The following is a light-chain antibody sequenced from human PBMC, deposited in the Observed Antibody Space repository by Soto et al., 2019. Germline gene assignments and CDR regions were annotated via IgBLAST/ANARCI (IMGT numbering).Light chain of an antibody. Sequence: EIVLTQSPGTLSLSPGERATLSCRASQSVSSTYLAWYQQKPGQAPRLLIYGASSRATGIPDRFSGSGSGRDFTLTISRLEPEDFAVYYCQRYGGSTLTFGGGTKVEIK. CDR2: GAS. J-gene: IGKJ4*02. V-gene: IGKV3-20*01. CDR3: QRYGGSTLT. CDR1: QSVSSTY.